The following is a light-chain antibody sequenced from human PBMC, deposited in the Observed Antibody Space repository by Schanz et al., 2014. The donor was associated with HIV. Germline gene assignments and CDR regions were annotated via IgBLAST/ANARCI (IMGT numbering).Light chain of an antibody. CDR3: CSYTFSGTWV. Sequence: QSALTQPPSASGAPGQSVTIPCTGTSSDVGAYNYVSWYQQHPGEAPKLMIYEVSKRPSGVPDRFSGSKSGDMASLTITGLQAEDEADYYCCSYTFSGTWVFGGGTKLTVL. V-gene: IGLV2-8*01. J-gene: IGLJ3*02. CDR1: SSDVGAYNY. CDR2: EVS.